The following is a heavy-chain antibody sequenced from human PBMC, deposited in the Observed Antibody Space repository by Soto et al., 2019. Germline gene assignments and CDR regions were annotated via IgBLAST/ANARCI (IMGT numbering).Heavy chain of an antibody. CDR2: ISYDGSNK. D-gene: IGHD3-10*01. V-gene: IGHV3-30*18. CDR3: AKGGLLWFGELFDY. Sequence: GGSLRLSCAASGFTFSSYGMHWVRLAPGKGLEWVAVISYDGSNKYYADSVKGRFTISRDNSKNTLYLQMNSLRAEDTAVYYCAKGGLLWFGELFDYWGQGTLVTVSS. CDR1: GFTFSSYG. J-gene: IGHJ4*02.